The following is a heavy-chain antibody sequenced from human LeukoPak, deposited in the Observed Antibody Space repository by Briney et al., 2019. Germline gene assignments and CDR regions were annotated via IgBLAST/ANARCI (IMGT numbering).Heavy chain of an antibody. V-gene: IGHV3-66*01. CDR2: IYSGGST. CDR3: ATQYDYVWGSYRYTHDY. CDR1: GLTVSSNY. D-gene: IGHD3-16*02. Sequence: GGSLRLSCAASGLTVSSNYMSWVRQAPGKGLEWVSVIYSGGSTYYADSVKGRFTISRDNSKNTLYLQMNSLRAEDTAVYYCATQYDYVWGSYRYTHDYWGQGTLVTVSS. J-gene: IGHJ4*02.